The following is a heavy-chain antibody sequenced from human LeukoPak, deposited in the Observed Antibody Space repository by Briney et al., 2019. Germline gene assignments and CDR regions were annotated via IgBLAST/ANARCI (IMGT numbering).Heavy chain of an antibody. Sequence: SETLSLTCTVSGDSISSSSYYWGWIRQPPGKGLEWIGIIYYSGSTYYNPSPKSRATISLDTSKKQFSLKLNSMTAADTAVYFCAELSAYESLFDYWGQGTLVTVSS. J-gene: IGHJ4*02. CDR1: GDSISSSSYY. CDR2: IYYSGST. CDR3: AELSAYESLFDY. D-gene: IGHD5-12*01. V-gene: IGHV4-39*07.